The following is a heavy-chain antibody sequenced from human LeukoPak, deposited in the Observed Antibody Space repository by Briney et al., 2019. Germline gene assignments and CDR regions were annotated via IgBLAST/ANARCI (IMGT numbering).Heavy chain of an antibody. Sequence: GASVKVSCKVSGYTLTELSMHWVREAPGKGLEWMGGFDPEDGETIYAQKFQGRVTMTEDTSTDTAYMELSSLRSEDTAVYYCATFYDSSGYYYNWFDPWGQGTLVTASS. V-gene: IGHV1-24*01. J-gene: IGHJ5*02. CDR1: GYTLTELS. CDR3: ATFYDSSGYYYNWFDP. CDR2: FDPEDGET. D-gene: IGHD3-22*01.